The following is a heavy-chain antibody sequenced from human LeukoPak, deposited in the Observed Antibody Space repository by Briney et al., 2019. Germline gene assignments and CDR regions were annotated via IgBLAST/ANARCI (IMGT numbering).Heavy chain of an antibody. CDR1: GGSFSGYY. D-gene: IGHD6-19*01. CDR3: ARVSPQFWSDP. Sequence: SETLSLTCAVYGGSFSGYYWSWIRQPPGKGLEWIGEINHSGSTNYNPSLKSRVTISVDTSKNQFSLKLSSVTAADTAVYYCARVSPQFWSDPWGQGTLVTVSS. V-gene: IGHV4-34*01. J-gene: IGHJ5*02. CDR2: INHSGST.